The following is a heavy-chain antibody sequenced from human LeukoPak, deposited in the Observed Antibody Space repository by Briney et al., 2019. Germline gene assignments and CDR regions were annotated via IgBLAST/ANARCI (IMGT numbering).Heavy chain of an antibody. V-gene: IGHV3-33*01. CDR1: GFTFSSYG. D-gene: IGHD3-10*01. Sequence: GGSLRLSCATSGFTFSSYGFHWVRHAPGKGLEWVAVICYDGSHQYYGDSVRGRFIISRDTSKNTVHLQMNSLRAEDTAVYYCARDLGQFSVSGSYYDEWGQGTQVTVSS. CDR3: ARDLGQFSVSGSYYDE. J-gene: IGHJ4*02. CDR2: ICYDGSHQ.